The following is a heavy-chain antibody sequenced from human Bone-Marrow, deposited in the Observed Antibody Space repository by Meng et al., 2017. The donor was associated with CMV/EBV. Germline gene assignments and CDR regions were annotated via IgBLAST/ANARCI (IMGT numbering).Heavy chain of an antibody. J-gene: IGHJ6*02. CDR2: ISSSGSTI. CDR1: GFTFSDYY. Sequence: GESLKISCAASGFTFSDYYMSWIRQAPGKGLEWVSYISSSGSTIYYADSVKGRFTISRDNAKNSLYLQMNSLRAEDTAVYYCAKDQWPRSLGLGYYYGMDVCGQGTTVTVSS. D-gene: IGHD6-19*01. CDR3: AKDQWPRSLGLGYYYGMDV. V-gene: IGHV3-11*04.